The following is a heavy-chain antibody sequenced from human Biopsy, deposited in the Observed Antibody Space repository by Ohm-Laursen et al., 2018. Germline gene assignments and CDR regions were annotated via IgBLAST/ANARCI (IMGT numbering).Heavy chain of an antibody. CDR3: ARDLYDFCGGCPFDP. J-gene: IGHJ5*02. CDR1: GFTFSSHA. Sequence: GSLRLSCTASGFTFSSHAMSWVRQAPGKGPECVSVINGSGGSTYYADPVKGRFTISRDNSRNTLYLQMNSLGADDTAMYYCARDLYDFCGGCPFDPWGQGTLVTVSP. CDR2: INGSGGST. V-gene: IGHV3-23*01. D-gene: IGHD3-3*01.